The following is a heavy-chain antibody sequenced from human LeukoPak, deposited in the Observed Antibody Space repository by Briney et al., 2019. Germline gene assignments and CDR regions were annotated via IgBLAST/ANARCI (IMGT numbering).Heavy chain of an antibody. V-gene: IGHV4-39*01. Sequence: SETLSLTCTVSGGSISSSIYYWGWIRQPPGKGLEWIGSIYYSGSTYYNPSLKSRVTISVDTSKNQFSLKLSSVTAADTAVYYCARHRTGYDAFDIWGQGTMVTVSS. CDR1: GGSISSSIYY. D-gene: IGHD1-14*01. CDR3: ARHRTGYDAFDI. CDR2: IYYSGST. J-gene: IGHJ3*02.